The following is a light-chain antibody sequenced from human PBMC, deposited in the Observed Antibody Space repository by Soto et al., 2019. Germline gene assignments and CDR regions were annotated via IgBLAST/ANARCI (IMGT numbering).Light chain of an antibody. Sequence: QSVLTQPPSASGTPGQGVTISCSGSTSNIGSNYVYWYQQVPGTASKLLIYRHNQRPSGVPDRFSGYKSGTSTTLAISGLRSDDEADYVCATWDDRLNGFYVFGTGTKLTVL. V-gene: IGLV1-47*01. CDR1: TSNIGSNY. CDR2: RHN. CDR3: ATWDDRLNGFYV. J-gene: IGLJ1*01.